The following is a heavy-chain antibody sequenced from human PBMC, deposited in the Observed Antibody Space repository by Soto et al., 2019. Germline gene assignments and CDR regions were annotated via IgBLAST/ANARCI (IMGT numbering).Heavy chain of an antibody. CDR2: INPNSGGT. D-gene: IGHD2-2*01. CDR1: GYTFTGYY. V-gene: IGHV1-2*04. J-gene: IGHJ5*02. Sequence: QVQLVQSGAEVKKPGASVKVSCKASGYTFTGYYMHWVRQAPGQGLEWMGWINPNSGGTNYAQKFQGWVTMTRDTSISTAYMELSRLRSDDTAVYYCAREQQYCSSTSCSRRSWFDPWGQGTLVTVSS. CDR3: AREQQYCSSTSCSRRSWFDP.